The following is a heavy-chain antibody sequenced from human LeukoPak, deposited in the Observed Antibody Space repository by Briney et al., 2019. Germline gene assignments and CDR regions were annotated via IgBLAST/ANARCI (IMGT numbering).Heavy chain of an antibody. V-gene: IGHV4-4*02. Sequence: SETLSLTCGVSGGPISSSNWWSWVRQPPGKGLEWIGEIYHSGSTNYNPSLKSRVTISVDKSKNQFSLKLSSVTAADTAVYYCARLKRTTVVIAYNWFDPWGQGTLVTVSS. D-gene: IGHD4-23*01. CDR2: IYHSGST. CDR1: GGPISSSNW. J-gene: IGHJ5*02. CDR3: ARLKRTTVVIAYNWFDP.